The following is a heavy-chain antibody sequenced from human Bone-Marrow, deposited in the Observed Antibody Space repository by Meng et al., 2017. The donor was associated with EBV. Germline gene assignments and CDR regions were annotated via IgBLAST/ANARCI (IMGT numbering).Heavy chain of an antibody. Sequence: QVTVNESGQTLVKPTQTLTLTCSFSGLSRSTDGEGVGWIRQPPGKALEWLALIDWDYDTRYSPSLESRLTITKDTSKNQVVLTMTNMDPVDTATYYCAHRLSSGWYDYWGQGTLVTVSS. V-gene: IGHV2-5*02. J-gene: IGHJ4*02. CDR3: AHRLSSGWYDY. CDR1: GLSRSTDGEG. D-gene: IGHD6-19*01. CDR2: IDWDYDT.